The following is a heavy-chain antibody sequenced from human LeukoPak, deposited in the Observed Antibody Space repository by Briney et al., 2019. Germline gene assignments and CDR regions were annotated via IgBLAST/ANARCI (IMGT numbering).Heavy chain of an antibody. D-gene: IGHD6-6*01. Sequence: GASVKVSCKASGGTFSSYAISWVRQAPGQGLEWMGGIIPIFGTANYAQKFQGRVTITTDESTSTAYMELSSLRSEDTAVYYCARVVWGIAARNNWLDPWGQGTLVTVSS. J-gene: IGHJ5*02. V-gene: IGHV1-69*05. CDR2: IIPIFGTA. CDR1: GGTFSSYA. CDR3: ARVVWGIAARNNWLDP.